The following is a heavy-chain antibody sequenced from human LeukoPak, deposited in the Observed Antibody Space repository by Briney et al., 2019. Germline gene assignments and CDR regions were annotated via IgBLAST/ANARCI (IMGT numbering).Heavy chain of an antibody. CDR3: VRLVTNHQYYFDY. D-gene: IGHD2-2*01. CDR2: IFPGDSDT. Sequence: GESLQISCKGSGYSFTSYWIGWVRQMPGKGLEWMGIIFPGDSDTRYSPSFQGQVTISADKSISTAYLQWSRLKASDTAVYYCVRLVTNHQYYFDYWGQGTLVTVSS. V-gene: IGHV5-51*01. CDR1: GYSFTSYW. J-gene: IGHJ4*02.